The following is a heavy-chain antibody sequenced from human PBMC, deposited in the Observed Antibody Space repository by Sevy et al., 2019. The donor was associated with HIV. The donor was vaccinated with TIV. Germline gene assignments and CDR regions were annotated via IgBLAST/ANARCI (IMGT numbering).Heavy chain of an antibody. CDR3: ARGGYYYDNAAYYALDS. J-gene: IGHJ4*02. CDR2: IWSDGAYQ. CDR1: GFSFRTFG. D-gene: IGHD3-22*01. Sequence: GGSLRLSCAASGFSFRTFGMHWVRQAPDKGLEWVAIIWSDGAYQYHGDSVKGRFTISRDNSKNTLYLQMNNVRVEDTAVYYCARGGYYYDNAAYYALDSWGQGTLVTVSS. V-gene: IGHV3-33*08.